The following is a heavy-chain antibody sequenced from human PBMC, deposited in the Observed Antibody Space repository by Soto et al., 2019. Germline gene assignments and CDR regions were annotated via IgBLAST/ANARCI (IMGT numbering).Heavy chain of an antibody. CDR3: AKGHGGYDWANDY. D-gene: IGHD5-12*01. CDR1: GFTFSSYA. V-gene: IGHV3-23*01. Sequence: EVQLLESGGGLVQPGGSLRLSCAASGFTFSSYAMSWVRQAPGKELEWVSAISGSGGSTYYADSVKGRFTISRDNSKNTLYLQMNSLRAEDTAVYYCAKGHGGYDWANDYWGQGTLVTVSS. CDR2: ISGSGGST. J-gene: IGHJ4*02.